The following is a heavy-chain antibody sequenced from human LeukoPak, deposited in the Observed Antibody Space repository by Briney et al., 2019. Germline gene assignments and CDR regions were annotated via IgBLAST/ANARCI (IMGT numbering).Heavy chain of an antibody. V-gene: IGHV3-23*01. CDR2: ISESGRST. CDR3: AKGSSGPDY. D-gene: IGHD1-26*01. J-gene: IGHJ4*02. Sequence: GGSLRLSCAASGLTFSSYAMSWVRQAPGQGLEWVSSISESGRSTYYADTVKGRFTICRDNAKNTLYLQMNSLRAEDTALYYCAKGSSGPDYWGRGTPVTAPS. CDR1: GLTFSSYA.